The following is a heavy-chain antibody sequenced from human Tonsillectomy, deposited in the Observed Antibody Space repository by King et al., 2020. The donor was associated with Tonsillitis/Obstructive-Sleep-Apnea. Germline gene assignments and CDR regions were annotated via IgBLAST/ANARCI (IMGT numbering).Heavy chain of an antibody. CDR1: GFTFSSYD. CDR3: ARDGGSGSPYYMDV. J-gene: IGHJ6*04. Sequence: VQLVESGGGLLQPGGSLRLSCVASGFTFSSYDMHWVRHATGKGLEWVSAIGTAGDTYYPGSVKGRFTISRENAKNSLYLQMNSLRAGDTAVYYCARDGGSGSPYYMDVWGKGTTVTVSS. CDR2: IGTAGDT. D-gene: IGHD3-10*01. V-gene: IGHV3-13*04.